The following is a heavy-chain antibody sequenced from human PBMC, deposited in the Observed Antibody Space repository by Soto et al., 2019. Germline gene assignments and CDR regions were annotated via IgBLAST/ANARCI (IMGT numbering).Heavy chain of an antibody. CDR3: ARHEPTGYSSSRYLVPSAFDI. CDR1: GGSISCYY. V-gene: IGHV4-59*01. D-gene: IGHD6-13*01. J-gene: IGHJ3*02. Sequence: SETLSLTCTVSGGSISCYYWSWIRQPPGKGLEWIGYIYYSGSTNYNPSLKSRVTISVDTSKNQFSLKLSSVTAADTAVYYCARHEPTGYSSSRYLVPSAFDIWGQGTMVTVSS. CDR2: IYYSGST.